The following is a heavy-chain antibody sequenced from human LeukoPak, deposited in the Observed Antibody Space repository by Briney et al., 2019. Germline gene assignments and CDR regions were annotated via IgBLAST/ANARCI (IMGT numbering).Heavy chain of an antibody. CDR3: ARFGTFPGFDY. J-gene: IGHJ4*02. Sequence: SETLSLTCTVSGGSISSYYWSWIRQPPGKGLEWIGYIYYSGSTNYNPSLKSRVTISVDTSKNQFSLKLSSVTAADTAVYYCARFGTFPGFDYWGQGTLVTVSS. V-gene: IGHV4-59*01. CDR1: GGSISSYY. CDR2: IYYSGST. D-gene: IGHD3-10*01.